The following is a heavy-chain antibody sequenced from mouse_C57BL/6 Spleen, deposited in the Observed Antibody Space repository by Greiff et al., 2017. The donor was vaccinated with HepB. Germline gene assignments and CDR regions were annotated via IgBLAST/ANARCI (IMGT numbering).Heavy chain of an antibody. V-gene: IGHV6-3*01. D-gene: IGHD2-4*01. J-gene: IGHJ2*01. Sequence: EVKVVESGGGLVQPGGSMKLSCVASGFTFSNYWMNWVRQSPEKGLEWVAQIRLKSDNDATHYAESVKGRFTISRDDSKSSVYLQMNNLRAEDTGIYYCTAHPYDYAFDYWGQGTTLTVSS. CDR2: IRLKSDNDAT. CDR1: GFTFSNYW. CDR3: TAHPYDYAFDY.